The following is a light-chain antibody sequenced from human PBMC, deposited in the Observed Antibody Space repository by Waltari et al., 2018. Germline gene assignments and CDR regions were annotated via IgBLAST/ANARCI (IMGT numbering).Light chain of an antibody. CDR1: SGHSRNV. V-gene: IGLV4-69*01. Sequence: QLVLTQSPSASASLGASVKLTCTLSSGHSRNVIPWHQQQPEKGPRYLMKVNSDGSHSKGDKIPDRFSGSSSGAEHYLTISSLQSEDEADYYCQTGGHGTWVFGGGTKLTVL. CDR2: VNSDGSH. J-gene: IGLJ3*02. CDR3: QTGGHGTWV.